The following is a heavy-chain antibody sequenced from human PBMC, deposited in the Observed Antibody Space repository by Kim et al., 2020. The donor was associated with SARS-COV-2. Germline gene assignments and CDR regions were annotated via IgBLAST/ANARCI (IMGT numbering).Heavy chain of an antibody. D-gene: IGHD2-2*02. Sequence: YNPHLKSRVTISVDASKNQFSLKLSSLTAADTAVYYCARGSSGYRATLDYWGQGTLVTVSS. J-gene: IGHJ4*02. V-gene: IGHV4-59*09. CDR3: ARGSSGYRATLDY.